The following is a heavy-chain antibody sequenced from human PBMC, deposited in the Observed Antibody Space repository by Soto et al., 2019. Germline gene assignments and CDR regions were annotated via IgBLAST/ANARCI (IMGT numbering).Heavy chain of an antibody. CDR2: IYYSGST. CDR3: ARTPRRGAYYYGMDV. D-gene: IGHD3-10*01. Sequence: SETLSLTCTVSGGSISSYYWSWIRQPPGKGLEWIGYIYYSGSTNYNPSLKSRVTISVDTSKNQFSLKLSSVTAADTAVYYCARTPRRGAYYYGMDVWGQGTTVTVSS. V-gene: IGHV4-59*01. J-gene: IGHJ6*02. CDR1: GGSISSYY.